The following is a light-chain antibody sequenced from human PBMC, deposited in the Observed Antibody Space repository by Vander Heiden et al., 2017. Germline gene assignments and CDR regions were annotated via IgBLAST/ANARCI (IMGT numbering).Light chain of an antibody. CDR2: AAS. Sequence: DIQLTQSPPFLSASVGDRVTITCRASQGISSYLAWYQQKPGEAPKLLIYAASTLQSGVPSRFSGSGSGTEFTLTISSLQPEDFASYYCQQLNAFPTYTFGQGTKLEI. V-gene: IGKV1-9*01. J-gene: IGKJ2*01. CDR3: QQLNAFPTYT. CDR1: QGISSY.